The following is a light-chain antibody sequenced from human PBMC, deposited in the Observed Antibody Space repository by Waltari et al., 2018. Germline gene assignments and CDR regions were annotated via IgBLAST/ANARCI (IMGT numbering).Light chain of an antibody. CDR1: NLGTYS. V-gene: IGLV3-21*04. CDR2: YDR. CDR3: HVWHPHVDPGV. Sequence: SYVVTQPPSVSVAPGETATITCGGDNLGTYSVQWYQQKAGQAPVLVIFYDRDRPSGIPDRFSGSNSGNTATLTISRVEAGDEARYYCHVWHPHVDPGVFGTGTEVTVL. J-gene: IGLJ1*01.